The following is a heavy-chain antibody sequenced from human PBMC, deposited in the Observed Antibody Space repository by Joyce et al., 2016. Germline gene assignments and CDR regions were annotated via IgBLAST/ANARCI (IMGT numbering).Heavy chain of an antibody. CDR1: GDSVSRYY. CDR3: AKDGGSGVSYYYIDV. CDR2: VFQSGSA. D-gene: IGHD3-16*01. Sequence: QVQLQESGPGLVKPSETLSHICSVSGDSVSRYYWSWIRQSPGKGLEWIGCVFQSGSANYNPSLKSRVTFSVDTSKNQFSLTLSSVTAADTAVYYCAKDGGSGVSYYYIDVWGKGTTVTVSS. J-gene: IGHJ6*03. V-gene: IGHV4-59*02.